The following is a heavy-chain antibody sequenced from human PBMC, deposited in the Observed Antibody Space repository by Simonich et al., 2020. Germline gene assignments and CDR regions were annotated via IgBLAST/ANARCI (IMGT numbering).Heavy chain of an antibody. D-gene: IGHD6-13*01. V-gene: IGHV4-34*01. CDR1: GGSFSGYY. CDR2: INHRGST. CDR3: ARGLRVAAAGTAFQH. Sequence: QVQLQQWGAGLLKPSETLSLTCAGYGGSFSGYYWSWIRQPPGKGLEWIGEINHRGSTNSHPSLNSRVTISVDTSKNQFSPKLSSVTAADTAVYYCARGLRVAAAGTAFQHWGQGTLVTVSS. J-gene: IGHJ1*01.